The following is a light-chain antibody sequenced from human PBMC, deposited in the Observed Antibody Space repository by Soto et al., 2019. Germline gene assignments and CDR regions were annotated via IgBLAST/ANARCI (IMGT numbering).Light chain of an antibody. Sequence: DIQMTQSPSTLSGSVGDRVTMTCRASQTISSWLAWYQQKPGKAPKLLIYKASTLKSGVPSMFSGSGSGTEFTLTISSLQPDDFATYYCQHYNSYSEAFGPGTKVDIK. J-gene: IGKJ1*01. CDR2: KAS. CDR3: QHYNSYSEA. CDR1: QTISSW. V-gene: IGKV1-5*03.